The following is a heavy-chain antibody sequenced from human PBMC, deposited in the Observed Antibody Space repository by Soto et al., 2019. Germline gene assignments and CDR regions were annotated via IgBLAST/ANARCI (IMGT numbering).Heavy chain of an antibody. CDR2: IYFSGHT. CDR3: AMSLWFGNTPNWFDP. Sequence: PSETLSLTCTVSGGSISNYYWSWIRQPPGKGLEWIGYIYFSGHTYYNPSLKSRVTISVDTSKNQFSLKLSSVTAADTAVYYCAMSLWFGNTPNWFDPWGQGTLVTVSS. D-gene: IGHD3-10*01. CDR1: GGSISNYY. V-gene: IGHV4-59*04. J-gene: IGHJ5*02.